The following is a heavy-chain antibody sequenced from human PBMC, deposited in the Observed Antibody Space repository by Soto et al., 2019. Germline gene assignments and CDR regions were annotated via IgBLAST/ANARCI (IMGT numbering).Heavy chain of an antibody. Sequence: PGESLRISCSGSGDSCTIYCSGLVLQMHGKGLEWMGIIYPGDSDTRYSPSFQGQVTISADKSISTAYLQWSSLKASDTAMYYCARLGASIAAQYGMDVWGQGTTLTVSS. CDR1: GDSCTIYC. CDR2: IYPGDSDT. J-gene: IGHJ6*02. CDR3: ARLGASIAAQYGMDV. D-gene: IGHD6-6*01. V-gene: IGHV5-51*01.